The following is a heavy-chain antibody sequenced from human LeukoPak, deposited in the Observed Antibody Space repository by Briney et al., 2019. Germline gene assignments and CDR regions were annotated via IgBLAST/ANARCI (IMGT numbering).Heavy chain of an antibody. D-gene: IGHD3-10*01. CDR3: ARDRYGSGSYYRRDFDY. Sequence: ASVKVSCKASGYTFTSYYMHWVRQAPGQGLEWMGIINPSGGSTSYAQKFQGRVTMTRDTSTSTAYMELSSLRSEDTAVYYCARDRYGSGSYYRRDFDYWGQGTLVTVSS. CDR1: GYTFTSYY. CDR2: INPSGGST. J-gene: IGHJ4*02. V-gene: IGHV1-46*01.